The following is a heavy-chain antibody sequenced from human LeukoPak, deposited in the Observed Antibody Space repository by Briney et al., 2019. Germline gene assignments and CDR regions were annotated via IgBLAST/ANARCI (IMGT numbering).Heavy chain of an antibody. D-gene: IGHD3-10*01. Sequence: GASVKVSCKASGYTFTSYYMHWVRQAPGQGLEWMGIINPSGGSTSYAQKFQGRVTMTRDMSTSTVYMGLSSLRSEDTVVYYCARDLSGSTFDYWGQGTLVTVSS. CDR2: INPSGGST. CDR1: GYTFTSYY. J-gene: IGHJ4*02. V-gene: IGHV1-46*01. CDR3: ARDLSGSTFDY.